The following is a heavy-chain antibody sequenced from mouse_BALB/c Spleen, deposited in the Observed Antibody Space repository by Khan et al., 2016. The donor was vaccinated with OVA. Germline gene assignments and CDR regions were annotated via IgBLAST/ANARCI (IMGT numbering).Heavy chain of an antibody. CDR2: ISYSGNT. CDR3: ARVYGGDFDY. CDR1: GYSIASDYA. Sequence: EVQLVESGPGLVKPSQSLSLTCTVTGYSIASDYAWSWIRQFPGNKLEWMGFISYSGNTNYNPSLKSRISITRDTSKNQFFLQLNSVTSEDTATYYCARVYGGDFDYWGQGTTLTVSS. J-gene: IGHJ2*01. V-gene: IGHV3-2*02. D-gene: IGHD1-1*01.